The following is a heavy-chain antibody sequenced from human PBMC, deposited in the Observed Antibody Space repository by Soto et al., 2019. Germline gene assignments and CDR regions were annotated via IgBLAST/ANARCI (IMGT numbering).Heavy chain of an antibody. CDR2: IKSKTDGGTT. D-gene: IGHD6-13*01. J-gene: IGHJ4*02. Sequence: PGGSLRLSCAASGFTFSNAWMNWVRQAPGKGLEWVGRIKSKTDGGTTDYAAPVKGRSTISRDDSKNTLYLQMNSLNTEDTAVYYCTTLRYSSSWPQGARDYWGQGTLVTVS. CDR1: GFTFSNAW. CDR3: TTLRYSSSWPQGARDY. V-gene: IGHV3-15*07.